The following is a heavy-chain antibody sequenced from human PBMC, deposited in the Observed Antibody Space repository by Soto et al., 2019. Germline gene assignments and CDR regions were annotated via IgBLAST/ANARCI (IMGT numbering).Heavy chain of an antibody. Sequence: QVQLQESGPGLVKPSQTLSLTCTVSGGSISSGGYYWSWIRQHPGKGLEWIGYIYYSGSTYYNPSLKSRVTISVDTSKNQFSLKLSSVTAADTAVYYCARARDFWSGYLSGYFDYWGQGTLVTVSS. J-gene: IGHJ4*02. D-gene: IGHD3-3*01. V-gene: IGHV4-31*03. CDR2: IYYSGST. CDR3: ARARDFWSGYLSGYFDY. CDR1: GGSISSGGYY.